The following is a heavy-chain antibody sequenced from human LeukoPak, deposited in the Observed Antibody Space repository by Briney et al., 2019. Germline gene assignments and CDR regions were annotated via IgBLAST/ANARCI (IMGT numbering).Heavy chain of an antibody. CDR1: GGSFSGYY. CDR3: ASRGFYSSGWYGGFDY. Sequence: SETLSLTCAVYGGSFSGYYWSWIRQPPGKGLEWIGEINHSGSTNYNPSLKSRVTISVDTSKNQFSLKLSSVTAADTAVYYCASRGFYSSGWYGGFDYWGQGTLVTVSS. V-gene: IGHV4-34*01. CDR2: INHSGST. J-gene: IGHJ4*02. D-gene: IGHD6-19*01.